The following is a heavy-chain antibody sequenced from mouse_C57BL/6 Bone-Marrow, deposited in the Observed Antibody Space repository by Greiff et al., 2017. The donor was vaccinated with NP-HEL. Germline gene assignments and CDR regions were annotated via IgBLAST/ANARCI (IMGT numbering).Heavy chain of an antibody. J-gene: IGHJ2*01. CDR3: ALNYYGSSHYFDY. V-gene: IGHV1-55*01. Sequence: QVQLQQSGAELVKPGASVKMSCKASGYTFTSYWITWVKQRPGQGLEWIGDIYPGSGSTNYNEKFKSKATLTVDTSSSTAYMQLSSLTSEDSAVYYCALNYYGSSHYFDYWGQGTTLTVSS. CDR1: GYTFTSYW. D-gene: IGHD1-1*01. CDR2: IYPGSGST.